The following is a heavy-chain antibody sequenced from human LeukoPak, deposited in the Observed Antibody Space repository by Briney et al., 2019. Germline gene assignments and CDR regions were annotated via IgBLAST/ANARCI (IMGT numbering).Heavy chain of an antibody. CDR2: IYYSGST. CDR3: AREGRPDAFDI. CDR1: GGSISSSSYY. Sequence: PSETLSLTCTVSGGSISSSSYYWGWIRQPPGKGLEWIGSIYYSGSTYYNPSLKSRVTISVDTSKNQFSLKLSSVTAADTAVYYCAREGRPDAFDIWGQGTMVTVSS. V-gene: IGHV4-39*07. J-gene: IGHJ3*02.